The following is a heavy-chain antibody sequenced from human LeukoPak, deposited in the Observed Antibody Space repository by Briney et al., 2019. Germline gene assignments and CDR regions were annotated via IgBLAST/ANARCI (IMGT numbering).Heavy chain of an antibody. J-gene: IGHJ4*02. CDR2: ISDSGGST. Sequence: GGSLRLSCAASGFTFSSYAMTWVRQAPGKGLEWVSTISDSGGSTYYADSVKGRFTISRDNAKNSVYLQMNSLRAGDTAVYFCARDRAGYNWVDYWGQGTLVSVSS. CDR1: GFTFSSYA. CDR3: ARDRAGYNWVDY. D-gene: IGHD5-24*01. V-gene: IGHV3-23*01.